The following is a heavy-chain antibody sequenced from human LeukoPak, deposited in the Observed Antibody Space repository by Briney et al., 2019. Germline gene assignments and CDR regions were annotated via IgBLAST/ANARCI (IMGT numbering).Heavy chain of an antibody. Sequence: ASVKVSCKASGYTFTSYGISWVRQAPGQGLEWMGIINPSAGSTTYTQKFQGRVTMTRDMSTTTVYMEPSSLRSEDTAVYYCARSAGWLVNHYFDSWGQGTLVTVSS. J-gene: IGHJ4*02. D-gene: IGHD6-19*01. CDR3: ARSAGWLVNHYFDS. V-gene: IGHV1-46*01. CDR2: INPSAGST. CDR1: GYTFTSYG.